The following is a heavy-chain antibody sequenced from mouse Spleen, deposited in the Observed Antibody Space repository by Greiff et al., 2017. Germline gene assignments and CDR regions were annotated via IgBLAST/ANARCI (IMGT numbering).Heavy chain of an antibody. J-gene: IGHJ2*01. CDR2: IDPSNSET. CDR3: ASVFDGYYLYYFDY. V-gene: IGHV1S127*01. Sequence: VQLQQSGPELVRPGASVKMSCKASGYTFTSYWMHWVKQRPGQGLEWIGMIDPSNSETRLNQKFKDKATLNVDKSSNTAYMQLSSLTSEDSAVYYCASVFDGYYLYYFDYWGQGTTLTVSS. CDR1: GYTFTSYW. D-gene: IGHD2-3*01.